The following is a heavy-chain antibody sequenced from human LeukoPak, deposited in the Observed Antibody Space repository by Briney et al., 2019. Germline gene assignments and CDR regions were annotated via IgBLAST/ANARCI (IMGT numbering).Heavy chain of an antibody. CDR2: IKQDGSEK. CDR1: GFIFSSYC. CDR3: ARVARDIVVVVAAANWFDP. D-gene: IGHD2-15*01. J-gene: IGHJ5*02. Sequence: GRSLSLSCAASGFIFSSYCMRCVRQPPGKGLEGVANIKQDGSEKYYVDSVKGRFTISRDNAKNSLYLQMNSLRAEDTAVYYCARVARDIVVVVAAANWFDPWGQGTLVTVSS. V-gene: IGHV3-7*01.